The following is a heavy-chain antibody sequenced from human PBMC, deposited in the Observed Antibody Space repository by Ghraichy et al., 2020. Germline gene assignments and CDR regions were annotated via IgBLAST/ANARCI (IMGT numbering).Heavy chain of an antibody. V-gene: IGHV3-7*03. Sequence: GGSLRLSCAASGFTFSSYWMSWVRQAPGKGLEWVANIKQDGSEKYYVDSVKGRFTISRDNAKNSLYLQMNSLRAEDTAVYYCAREGDLRYFDWLLGRGLGAGAFDIWGQGTMVTVSS. J-gene: IGHJ3*02. CDR3: AREGDLRYFDWLLGRGLGAGAFDI. CDR2: IKQDGSEK. CDR1: GFTFSSYW. D-gene: IGHD3-9*01.